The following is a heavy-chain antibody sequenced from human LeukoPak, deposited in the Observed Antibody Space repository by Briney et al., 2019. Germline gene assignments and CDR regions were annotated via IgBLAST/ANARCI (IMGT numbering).Heavy chain of an antibody. V-gene: IGHV1-18*01. D-gene: IGHD6-19*01. J-gene: IGHJ3*02. CDR3: AREEQWLDDAFDI. Sequence: ASVTVSCKASGYTLTSYGISWVRQAPGQGIEWMGWISAYNGNTNYAQKLQGRVTMTTDTSTSTAYMELRSLRSDDTAVYYCAREEQWLDDAFDIWGQGTMVTVSS. CDR2: ISAYNGNT. CDR1: GYTLTSYG.